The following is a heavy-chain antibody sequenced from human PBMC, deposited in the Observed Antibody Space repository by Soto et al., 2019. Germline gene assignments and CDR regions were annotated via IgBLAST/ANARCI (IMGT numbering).Heavy chain of an antibody. D-gene: IGHD7-27*01. J-gene: IGHJ4*02. V-gene: IGHV4-34*01. CDR1: GGSFSGYY. CDR3: ARGWGRIFDY. Sequence: SETLSLTCAVYGGSFSGYYWSWIRQPPGKGLEWIAEINHSGSTNYNPSLKSRVTISIDTSKNQFSLKLSSVTAADTAVYYCARGWGRIFDYWGQGTLVTVSS. CDR2: INHSGST.